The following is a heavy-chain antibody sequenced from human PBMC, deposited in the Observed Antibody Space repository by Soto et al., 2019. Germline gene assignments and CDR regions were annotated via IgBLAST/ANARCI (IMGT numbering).Heavy chain of an antibody. Sequence: QVQLVQSGAEVKKPGSSVKVSCKASGGTFSSYAISWVRQAPGQGLEWMGGIIPIFGTANYAQKFQGRVTITADESTSTAYMELSSLRSDETAMYYCARVNCTNGVCYRPLDYYGMDVWGQGTTVTVSS. J-gene: IGHJ6*02. CDR3: ARVNCTNGVCYRPLDYYGMDV. D-gene: IGHD2-8*01. V-gene: IGHV1-69*01. CDR2: IIPIFGTA. CDR1: GGTFSSYA.